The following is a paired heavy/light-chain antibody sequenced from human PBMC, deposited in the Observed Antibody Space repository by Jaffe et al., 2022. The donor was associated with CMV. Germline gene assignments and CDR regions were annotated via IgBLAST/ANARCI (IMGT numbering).Heavy chain of an antibody. CDR3: AGQKVEVDY. J-gene: IGHJ4*02. D-gene: IGHD2-15*01. Sequence: QLQLQESGPGLVKPSETLSLTCTVSGGSTSRIGYCWGWIRQPPGKGLEWIGCMNDSGNTYYKSSLKSRVMISVDTAKNQFSLKLSSVTAADTAIYYCAGQKVEVDYWGQGTLVTVSS. CDR2: MNDSGNT. CDR1: GGSTSRIGYC. V-gene: IGHV4-39*01.
Light chain of an antibody. CDR2: DVS. CDR1: SSDIANYKY. CDR3: FSYTGSNSWV. Sequence: QSALTQPASVSGSPGQSVTISCTRTSSDIANYKYISWYQQHPGKAPKLIFYDVSDRPSGVSSRFSGSRSGNTAALTISGLRAEDEADYYCFSYTGSNSWVFGGGTRLTVL. V-gene: IGLV2-14*03. J-gene: IGLJ3*02.